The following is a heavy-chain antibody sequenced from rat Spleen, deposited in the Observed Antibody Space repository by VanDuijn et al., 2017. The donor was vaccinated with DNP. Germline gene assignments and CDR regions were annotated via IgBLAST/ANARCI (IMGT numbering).Heavy chain of an antibody. V-gene: IGHV3-1*01. CDR3: ARGLNYGGYNYYLYFDF. J-gene: IGHJ1*01. CDR1: GYSITSNY. Sequence: EVQLQESGPGLVKPSQSLSLTCSVTGYSITSNYWGWIRKFPGNKMEWMGYISYSGSTSYNPSLKSRISITRDTSKNQFFLQLNSVTTEDTATYYCARGLNYGGYNYYLYFDFWGPGTMVTVSS. D-gene: IGHD1-11*01. CDR2: ISYSGST.